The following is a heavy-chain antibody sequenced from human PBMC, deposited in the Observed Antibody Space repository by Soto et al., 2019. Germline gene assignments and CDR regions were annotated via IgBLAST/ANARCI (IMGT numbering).Heavy chain of an antibody. J-gene: IGHJ4*02. CDR1: NYSISSGYH. V-gene: IGHV4-38-2*02. Sequence: SETLSLTCIVSNYSISSGYHWGWIRQPPGKGLEGIGTIYQSGNTYQNPSLKSRVILSIDTSKNQFSLNLRNVTAADTAVYYCARGKVNCDFSGKGILVTVSS. CDR2: IYQSGNT. CDR3: ARGKVNCDF.